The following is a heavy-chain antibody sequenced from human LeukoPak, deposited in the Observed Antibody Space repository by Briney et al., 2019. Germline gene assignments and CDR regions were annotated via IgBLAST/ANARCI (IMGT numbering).Heavy chain of an antibody. CDR3: TTLPVNKVYCTNGVCPDPIDY. D-gene: IGHD2-8*01. J-gene: IGHJ4*02. Sequence: PGGSLRLSCAASGFTVSNAWMSWVRQAPGKGLEWVSCIKSKTDDGTTDYAARVTGRCTISRDDSKNTMNRQINSQKTEYKAVYYCTTLPVNKVYCTNGVCPDPIDYWGQGTLVTVSS. CDR1: GFTVSNAW. CDR2: IKSKTDDGTT. V-gene: IGHV3-15*01.